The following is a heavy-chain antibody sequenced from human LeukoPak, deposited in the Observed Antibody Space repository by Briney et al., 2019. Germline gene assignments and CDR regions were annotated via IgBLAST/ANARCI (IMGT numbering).Heavy chain of an antibody. Sequence: GGSLRLSCAASGFTFSNAWMSWVRQAPGKGLEWVGRIKSKTDGGTTDYAAPVKGRFTISRDDSKNTLYLQMNSLKTEDTAVYYCTTSVGGWQLVYYYYGMDVWGQGTTVTVSS. CDR2: IKSKTDGGTT. V-gene: IGHV3-15*01. J-gene: IGHJ6*02. CDR3: TTSVGGWQLVYYYYGMDV. D-gene: IGHD6-19*01. CDR1: GFTFSNAW.